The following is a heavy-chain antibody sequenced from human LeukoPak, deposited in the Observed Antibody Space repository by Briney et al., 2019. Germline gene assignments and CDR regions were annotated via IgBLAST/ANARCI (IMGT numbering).Heavy chain of an antibody. CDR3: AREALEDWLRRMDV. D-gene: IGHD2-15*01. CDR2: ISSSSSYI. J-gene: IGHJ6*02. V-gene: IGHV3-21*01. Sequence: GGSLRLSCAASGFTFSSYSMNWVRQAPGKGLEWVSSISSSSSYIYYADSVKGRFTISRDNAKNSLYLQMNSLRAEDTAVYYCAREALEDWLRRMDVWGQGTTVTVSS. CDR1: GFTFSSYS.